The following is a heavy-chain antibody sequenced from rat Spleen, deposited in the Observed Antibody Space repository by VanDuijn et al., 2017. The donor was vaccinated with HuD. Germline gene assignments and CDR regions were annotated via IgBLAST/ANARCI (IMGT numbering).Heavy chain of an antibody. Sequence: EVQLVESGGGLVQPGKSLKLSCVASGFTFSSYWMYWIRQAPTKGLEWVATISSGGSSYFRDAVKGRFTISRENAKDILYLQMDSLRSEDTATYYCARHGYTTDYLNWFAYWGQGTLVTVSS. D-gene: IGHD1-6*01. J-gene: IGHJ3*01. CDR1: GFTFSSYW. CDR2: ISSGGSS. CDR3: ARHGYTTDYLNWFAY. V-gene: IGHV5S13*01.